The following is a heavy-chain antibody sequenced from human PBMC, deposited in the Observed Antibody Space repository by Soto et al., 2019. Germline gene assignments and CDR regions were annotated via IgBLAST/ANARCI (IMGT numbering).Heavy chain of an antibody. CDR1: GFTFSSYS. V-gene: IGHV3-21*01. CDR3: ARGLGYCSSTSCYRNYYYYYGMDV. CDR2: ISSSSSYI. J-gene: IGHJ6*02. Sequence: GGSLRLSCAASGFTFSSYSMNWVRQDPGKGLEWVSSISSSSSYIYYADSVKGRFTISRDNAKNSLYLQMNSLRAEDTAVYYCARGLGYCSSTSCYRNYYYYYGMDVWGQGTTVTVSS. D-gene: IGHD2-2*01.